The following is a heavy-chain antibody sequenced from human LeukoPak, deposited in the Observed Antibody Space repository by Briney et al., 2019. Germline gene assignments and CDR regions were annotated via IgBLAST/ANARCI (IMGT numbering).Heavy chain of an antibody. D-gene: IGHD4-11*01. J-gene: IGHJ4*02. V-gene: IGHV3-73*01. CDR2: IRSKANSYAT. Sequence: GGSLRLSCAASGFTFSGSAMHWVRQASGKGLEWVGRIRSKANSYATAYAASVKGRFTISRDDSKNTAYLQMNSLKTEDTAVYYCTRRLLKQDYGNYELADYWGQGTLVTVSS. CDR3: TRRLLKQDYGNYELADY. CDR1: GFTFSGSA.